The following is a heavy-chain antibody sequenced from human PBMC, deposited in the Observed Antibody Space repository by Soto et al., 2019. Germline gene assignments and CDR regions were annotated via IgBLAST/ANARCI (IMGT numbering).Heavy chain of an antibody. V-gene: IGHV3-23*03. J-gene: IGHJ4*02. Sequence: GGSLRLSCTASGFTFGDYAMSWFRQAPGKGLEWVSLMYSGGTTYYADSVKGRFTISRDNSKNTLYLQMNSLRAEDTAVYYCASRSSGWYFDYWGQGTLVTVSS. CDR2: MYSGGTT. CDR3: ASRSSGWYFDY. CDR1: GFTFGDYA. D-gene: IGHD6-19*01.